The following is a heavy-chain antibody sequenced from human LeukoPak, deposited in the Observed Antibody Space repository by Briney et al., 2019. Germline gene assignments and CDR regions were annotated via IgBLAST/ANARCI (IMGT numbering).Heavy chain of an antibody. CDR3: ARGGVLKSVDY. J-gene: IGHJ4*02. V-gene: IGHV3-23*01. Sequence: SGGSLRLSSAASGFTFSYIGMSWVRQAPGKGLEWVSAISNGGGITYYADSVKGRFTISRDNSKNTVYLEMNSLRAEDTAVYYCARGGVLKSVDYWGQGTLVTVSS. CDR2: ISNGGGIT. D-gene: IGHD3-16*01. CDR1: GFTFSYIG.